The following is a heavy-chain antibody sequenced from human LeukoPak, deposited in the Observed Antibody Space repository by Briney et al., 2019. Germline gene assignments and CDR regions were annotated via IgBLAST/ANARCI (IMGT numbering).Heavy chain of an antibody. D-gene: IGHD6-13*01. Sequence: SETLSLTCTVSGGSINRSFWTWIRQPAGKTLEWIGRIYTSGSTNYNPSLRSRVTMAVDTSKNQFSLKLSSVTAADTAVYYCARGIVSSSWYGNWLDPWSQGTLVTVSS. CDR3: ARGIVSSSWYGNWLDP. CDR1: GGSINRSF. V-gene: IGHV4-4*07. J-gene: IGHJ5*02. CDR2: IYTSGST.